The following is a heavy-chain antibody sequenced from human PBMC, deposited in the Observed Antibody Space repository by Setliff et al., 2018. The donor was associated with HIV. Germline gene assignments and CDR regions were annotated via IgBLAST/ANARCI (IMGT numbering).Heavy chain of an antibody. J-gene: IGHJ6*03. D-gene: IGHD3-10*01. CDR2: IYYSGST. CDR3: ARVGASGVPSTMDYYYYMDV. V-gene: IGHV4-31*03. CDR1: GGSISSRGYY. Sequence: SETLSLTCTVSGGSISSRGYYWSWIRQHPGKGLEWIGYIYYSGSTYYNPSLKSRVTISVDTSKNQFSLKLSSVTAADTAVYYCARVGASGVPSTMDYYYYMDVWGKGTTVTVSS.